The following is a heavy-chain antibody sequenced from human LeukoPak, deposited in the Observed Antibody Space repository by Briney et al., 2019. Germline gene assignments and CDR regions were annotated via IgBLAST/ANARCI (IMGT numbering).Heavy chain of an antibody. CDR3: ASGFYWFDP. Sequence: PGGSLRLSCAASGLTFSSYWMSWVRQAPGKGLEWVANIKQDGSEKYYVDSVKGRFTISRDNAKNSLYLQMNSLRAEDTAVYYCASGFYWFDPWGRGTLVTVSS. CDR2: IKQDGSEK. J-gene: IGHJ5*02. V-gene: IGHV3-7*01. CDR1: GLTFSSYW. D-gene: IGHD2/OR15-2a*01.